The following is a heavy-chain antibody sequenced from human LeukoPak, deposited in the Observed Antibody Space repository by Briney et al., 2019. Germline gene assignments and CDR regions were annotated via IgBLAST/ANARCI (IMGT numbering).Heavy chain of an antibody. Sequence: GGSLRLSCAASGFTFSSYGMHWVRQAPGKGLEWVAFIRYDGSNKYYADSVKGRFTISRDNSKNTLYLQMNSLRAEDTAVYYCRYYGSGSYYTLDYWRQGTLVTVSS. CDR3: RYYGSGSYYTLDY. CDR1: GFTFSSYG. V-gene: IGHV3-30*02. CDR2: IRYDGSNK. D-gene: IGHD3-10*01. J-gene: IGHJ4*02.